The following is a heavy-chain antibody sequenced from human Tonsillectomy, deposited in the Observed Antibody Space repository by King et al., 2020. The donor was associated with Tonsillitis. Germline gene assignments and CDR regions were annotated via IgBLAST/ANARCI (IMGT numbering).Heavy chain of an antibody. V-gene: IGHV3-21*01. CDR2: ISSSGRYI. CDR3: ARGGGFSGYAYMDV. CDR1: GFTFSSYS. D-gene: IGHD5-12*01. J-gene: IGHJ6*03. Sequence: VQLVESGGGLVKPGGSLRLSCAASGFTFSSYSMNWVRQAPGKGLEGVSCISSSGRYIYYAASVKGRFTISRDSAKNSLYLQMTSRRAEDTAVYYCARGGGFSGYAYMDVWGKGTTATVSS.